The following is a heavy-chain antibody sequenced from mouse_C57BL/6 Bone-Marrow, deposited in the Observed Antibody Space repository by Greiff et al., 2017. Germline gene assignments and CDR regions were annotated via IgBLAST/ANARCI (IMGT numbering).Heavy chain of an antibody. D-gene: IGHD1-1*01. J-gene: IGHJ1*03. CDR2: IHPNSGST. CDR1: GYTFTSYW. CDR3: ARGDGSSFYWYFDV. Sequence: QVQLQQPGAELVKPGASVKLSCKASGYTFTSYWMHWVKQRPGQGLEWIGMIHPNSGSTNYNEKFKSKDTLTVDKSSSTAYMQLSSLTSEDSAVYYCARGDGSSFYWYFDVWGTGTTVTVSS. V-gene: IGHV1-64*01.